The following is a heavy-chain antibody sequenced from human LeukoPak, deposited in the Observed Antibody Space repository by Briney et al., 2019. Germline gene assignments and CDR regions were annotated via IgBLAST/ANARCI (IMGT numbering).Heavy chain of an antibody. V-gene: IGHV4-4*07. CDR2: IYTSGST. CDR3: ARKGGYYDSSGYYYDYDAFDI. CDR1: GGSINNYY. D-gene: IGHD3-22*01. J-gene: IGHJ3*02. Sequence: SETLSLTCTVSGGSINNYYWSWIRQPAGKGLEWIGRIYTSGSTNYNPSLKSRVTISIDTSKNQFSLKLSSVTAADTAVYYCARKGGYYDSSGYYYDYDAFDIWGQGTMVTVSS.